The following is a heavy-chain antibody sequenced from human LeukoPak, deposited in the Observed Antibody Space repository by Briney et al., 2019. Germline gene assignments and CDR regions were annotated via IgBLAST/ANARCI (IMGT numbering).Heavy chain of an antibody. CDR3: AGGLYSGPDDY. V-gene: IGHV3-53*01. J-gene: IGHJ4*02. Sequence: PGGSLRLSCAVSEFSVSSYYMHWFRQAPGKGLEWVSVIYSGGATYYADSVRGRFTISRDNSKNMVSLQMTSLGAEDTAGYYCAGGLYSGPDDYWGQGTLVTVSS. CDR1: EFSVSSYY. CDR2: IYSGGAT. D-gene: IGHD5-12*01.